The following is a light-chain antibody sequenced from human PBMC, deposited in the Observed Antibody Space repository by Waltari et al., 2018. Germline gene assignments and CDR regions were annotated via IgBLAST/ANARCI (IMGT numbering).Light chain of an antibody. CDR3: QQYYGTPPRT. J-gene: IGKJ1*01. CDR1: QSVLYNSDNKNY. V-gene: IGKV4-1*01. Sequence: DIVMTQSPDSLAVSLGERATINCKPSQSVLYNSDNKNYLAWYQQKPGQPPKLLIYWASTRESGVPDRFSGSGSGTDFTLTITSLQAEDVAVYYCQQYYGTPPRTFGQGTKVEIK. CDR2: WAS.